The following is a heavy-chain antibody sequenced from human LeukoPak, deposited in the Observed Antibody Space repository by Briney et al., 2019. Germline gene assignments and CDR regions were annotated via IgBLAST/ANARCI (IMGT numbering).Heavy chain of an antibody. CDR3: ARGGIEAPTDY. D-gene: IGHD2-15*01. V-gene: IGHV4-34*01. J-gene: IGHJ4*02. CDR2: ISHSGST. CDR1: GGSFSGYY. Sequence: PSETLSLTCAVYGGSFSGYYWTWIRQPPGKGLEWIGEISHSGSTNYIPSLKSRVTISVDTSKNQFSLKLRSVTAADTAVYYCARGGIEAPTDYWGQGTLVTVSS.